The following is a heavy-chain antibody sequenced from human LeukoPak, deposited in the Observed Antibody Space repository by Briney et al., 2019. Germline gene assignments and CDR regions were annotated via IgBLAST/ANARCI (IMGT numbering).Heavy chain of an antibody. CDR2: ISGSGGST. D-gene: IGHD2-21*02. CDR3: AKGIRAYCGGDCYPFDY. J-gene: IGHJ4*02. CDR1: GFTFSSYA. Sequence: PGGSLRLSCAASGFTFSSYAMSWVRQAPGKGLEWVSAISGSGGSTYYADSVKGRFTISRDNSKNTLYLQMNSLRAEDTAVYYCAKGIRAYCGGDCYPFDYWGQGTLVTVSS. V-gene: IGHV3-23*01.